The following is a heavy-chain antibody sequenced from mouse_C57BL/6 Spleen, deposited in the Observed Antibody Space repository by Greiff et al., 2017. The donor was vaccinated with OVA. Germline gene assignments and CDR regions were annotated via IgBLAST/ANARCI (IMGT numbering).Heavy chain of an antibody. D-gene: IGHD1-1*01. V-gene: IGHV3-6*01. Sequence: DVKLQESGPGLVKPSQSLSLTCSVTGYSITSGYYWNWIRQFPGNKLEWMGYISYDGSNNYNPSLKNRISITRDTSKNQFFLKLNSVTTEDTATYYCAREGGSSLYWYFDVWGTGTTVTVSS. J-gene: IGHJ1*03. CDR3: AREGGSSLYWYFDV. CDR2: ISYDGSN. CDR1: GYSITSGYY.